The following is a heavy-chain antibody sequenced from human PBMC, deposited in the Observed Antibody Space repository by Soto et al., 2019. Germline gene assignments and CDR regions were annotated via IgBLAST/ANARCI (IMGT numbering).Heavy chain of an antibody. D-gene: IGHD3-10*01. Sequence: SETLSLTCTVSGGSISSSSYYWGWIRQPPGKGLEWIGSIYYSGSTYYNPSLKSRVTISVDTSKNQFSLKLSSVTAADTAVYYCARLNLVRGVTYYYYYYGMDVWGQGTTVTVSS. CDR1: GGSISSSSYY. CDR2: IYYSGST. J-gene: IGHJ6*02. CDR3: ARLNLVRGVTYYYYYYGMDV. V-gene: IGHV4-39*01.